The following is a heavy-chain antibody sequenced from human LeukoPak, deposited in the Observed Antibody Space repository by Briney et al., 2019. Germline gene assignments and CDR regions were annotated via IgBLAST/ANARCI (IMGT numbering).Heavy chain of an antibody. J-gene: IGHJ4*02. CDR1: GGSISSYY. D-gene: IGHD3-22*01. Sequence: SDTLSLTCTVSGGSISSYYWSWSRQPPGKGLEWIGYIHYGGSTNYNPSLKSRVTISVDTSKNQFSLKLSSVTAADTAMYYCARHGGPSDSSGYLYYLDSWGQGTLVTVSS. CDR3: ARHGGPSDSSGYLYYLDS. V-gene: IGHV4-59*08. CDR2: IHYGGST.